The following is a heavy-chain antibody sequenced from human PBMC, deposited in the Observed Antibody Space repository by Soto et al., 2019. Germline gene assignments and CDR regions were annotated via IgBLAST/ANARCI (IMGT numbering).Heavy chain of an antibody. CDR1: GFTFSSYA. D-gene: IGHD3-10*01. CDR2: ISYDGSNK. J-gene: IGHJ4*02. CDR3: ARDGRVTMVRGANFDY. V-gene: IGHV3-30-3*01. Sequence: QVQLVESGGGVVQPGRSLRLSCAASGFTFSSYAMHWVRQAPGKGLEWVAVISYDGSNKYYADSVKGRFTISRDNSKNTLYLQMNSLRAEDTAVYYSARDGRVTMVRGANFDYWGQGTLVTVSS.